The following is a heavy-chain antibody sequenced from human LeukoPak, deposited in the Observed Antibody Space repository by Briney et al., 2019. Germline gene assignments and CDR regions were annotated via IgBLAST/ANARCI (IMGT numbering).Heavy chain of an antibody. CDR1: GGTFSSYA. V-gene: IGHV1-69*04. Sequence: SVKVSCKASGGTFSSYAISWVRQAPGQGLEWMGRIIPILGIANYAQKFQGRVTITADKSTSTAYMELSSLRSEDTAVYYCASQGPGTWGDCDNWFDPWGQGTLVTVSS. CDR2: IIPILGIA. CDR3: ASQGPGTWGDCDNWFDP. D-gene: IGHD2-21*02. J-gene: IGHJ5*02.